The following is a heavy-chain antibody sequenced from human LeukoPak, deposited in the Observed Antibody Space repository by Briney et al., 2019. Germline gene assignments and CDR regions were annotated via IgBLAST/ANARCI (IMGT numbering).Heavy chain of an antibody. CDR1: DDSISSGY. Sequence: SETLSLTCTVSDDSISSGYWSWIRQPAGKGLEWIGRIYVTGSTNYNPSLKSRVTISIDKSKNQFSLKLSSVTAADTAVYYCAREYSSGWYTTSLDYWGQGTLVTVSS. D-gene: IGHD6-19*01. CDR3: AREYSSGWYTTSLDY. CDR2: IYVTGST. V-gene: IGHV4-4*07. J-gene: IGHJ4*02.